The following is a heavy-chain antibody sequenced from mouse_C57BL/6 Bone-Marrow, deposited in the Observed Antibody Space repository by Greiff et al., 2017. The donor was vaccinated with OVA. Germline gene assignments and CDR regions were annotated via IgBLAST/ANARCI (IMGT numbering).Heavy chain of an antibody. V-gene: IGHV1-53*01. CDR1: GYTFTSYW. Sequence: QVQLQQPGTELVKPGASVKLSCKASGYTFTSYWMHWVKQRPGQGLEWIGNINPSNGGTNYNEKFKSKATLTVDKSSSTAYMQLSSLTSEDSAVYYCARSRVTTVVVDWYFDVWGTGTTVTVSS. D-gene: IGHD1-1*01. CDR3: ARSRVTTVVVDWYFDV. J-gene: IGHJ1*03. CDR2: INPSNGGT.